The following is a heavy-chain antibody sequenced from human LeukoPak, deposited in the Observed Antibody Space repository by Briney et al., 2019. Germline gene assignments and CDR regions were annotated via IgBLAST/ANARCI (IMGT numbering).Heavy chain of an antibody. Sequence: SETLSLTCNVSGVSIRGSNYYWGLIRQPPGKELQWIGSIHYSGTTYYNPSLKSRVTISVDTSKNYFSLQLSSVSAADTAVYYCARTYSGPMWFDPWGQGTLVTGSS. CDR3: ARTYSGPMWFDP. J-gene: IGHJ5*02. CDR1: GVSIRGSNYY. CDR2: IHYSGTT. V-gene: IGHV4-39*02. D-gene: IGHD1-26*01.